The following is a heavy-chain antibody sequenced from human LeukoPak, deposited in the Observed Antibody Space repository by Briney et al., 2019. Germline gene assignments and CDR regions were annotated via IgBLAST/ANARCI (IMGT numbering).Heavy chain of an antibody. CDR3: ARRHYDILTGYRDFDH. D-gene: IGHD3-9*01. Sequence: GGSLRLSCAASGFTFSSYWMHWVRQAPGEGLVWVSYIKSDGRSTSYADSVKGRFTISRDNAQNSLYLQMNSLRAEDTAIYYCARRHYDILTGYRDFDHWGQGTLVTVSS. V-gene: IGHV3-74*01. J-gene: IGHJ4*02. CDR1: GFTFSSYW. CDR2: IKSDGRST.